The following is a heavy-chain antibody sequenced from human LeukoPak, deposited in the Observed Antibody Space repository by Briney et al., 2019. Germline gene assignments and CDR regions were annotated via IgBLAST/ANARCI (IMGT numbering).Heavy chain of an antibody. D-gene: IGHD3-22*01. CDR3: AKDIQSLARNYYDSSGYAFDI. CDR2: ISGDGGST. J-gene: IGHJ3*02. Sequence: GGSLRLSCAASGFTFDDYAMHWVRQAPGKGLEWASLISGDGGSTYYADSVKGRFTISRDNSKNSLYLQMNSLRTEDTALYYCAKDIQSLARNYYDSSGYAFDIWGQGTMVTVSS. CDR1: GFTFDDYA. V-gene: IGHV3-43*02.